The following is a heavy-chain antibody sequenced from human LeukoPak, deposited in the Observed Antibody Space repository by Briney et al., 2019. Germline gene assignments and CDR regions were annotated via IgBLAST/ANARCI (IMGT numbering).Heavy chain of an antibody. CDR1: GFTFSSFA. CDR2: ISRGSTYI. V-gene: IGHV3-21*01. Sequence: GGTLRLSCAASGFTFSSFAMSWIRQAPGKGLEWVSSISRGSTYIYYADSVKGRFTISRDNAKNSLYLQMNSLRAEDTAVYYCSTYSSGWYEEGYFDYWGQGTLVTVSS. CDR3: STYSSGWYEEGYFDY. J-gene: IGHJ4*02. D-gene: IGHD6-19*01.